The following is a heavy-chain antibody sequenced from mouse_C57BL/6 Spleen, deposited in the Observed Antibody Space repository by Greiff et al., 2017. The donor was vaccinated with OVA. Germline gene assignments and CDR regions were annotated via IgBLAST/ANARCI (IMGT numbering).Heavy chain of an antibody. J-gene: IGHJ2*01. CDR3: TRSGLRRLDY. D-gene: IGHD2-4*01. V-gene: IGHV1-15*01. Sequence: QVQLKQSGAELVRPGASVTLSCKASGYTFTDYEMHWVKQTPVHGLEWIGAIDPETGGTAYNQKFKGKAILTADKSSSTAYMELRSLTSEDSAVYYCTRSGLRRLDYWGQGTTRTVSS. CDR2: IDPETGGT. CDR1: GYTFTDYE.